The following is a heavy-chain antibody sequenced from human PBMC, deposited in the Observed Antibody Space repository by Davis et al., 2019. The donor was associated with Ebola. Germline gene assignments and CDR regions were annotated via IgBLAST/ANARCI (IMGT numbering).Heavy chain of an antibody. Sequence: ASVKVSCKASGGTFSSYAISWVRQAPGQGLEWMGIINPSGGSTSYAQKFQGRVTMTRDTSTSTVYMELSSLRSEDTAVYYCARDQGQQLGTSEFGMDVWGQGTTVTVSS. J-gene: IGHJ6*02. CDR3: ARDQGQQLGTSEFGMDV. D-gene: IGHD6-6*01. V-gene: IGHV1-46*01. CDR2: INPSGGST. CDR1: GGTFSSYA.